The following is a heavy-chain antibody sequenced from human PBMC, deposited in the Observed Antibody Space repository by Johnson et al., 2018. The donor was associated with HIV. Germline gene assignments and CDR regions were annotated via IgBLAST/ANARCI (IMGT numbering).Heavy chain of an antibody. CDR1: GFTFNDYG. Sequence: VQLVESGGGVVRPGGSLRLSCAASGFTFNDYGMSWVRQTPGKGLEWVSTINWNGGDTGYADSVQGRFIISRENAKNSLYLQMNSLRAEDTALYYCARGEMATTYHAAFDIWGQGTMVTVSS. CDR3: ARGEMATTYHAAFDI. D-gene: IGHD5-24*01. J-gene: IGHJ3*02. V-gene: IGHV3-20*04. CDR2: INWNGGDT.